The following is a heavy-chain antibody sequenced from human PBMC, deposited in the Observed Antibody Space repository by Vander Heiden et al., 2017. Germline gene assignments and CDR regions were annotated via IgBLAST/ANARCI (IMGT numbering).Heavy chain of an antibody. CDR1: GFTFSSHW. CDR3: ARVFYPETDY. CDR2: IKQDGSEK. V-gene: IGHV3-7*01. Sequence: EVQLVESGGGLVQPGGSLRLSCAASGFTFSSHWMSWVRQAPGKGLEWVANIKQDGSEKYYVDSVKGRFTISRDNAKNSLYLQMNSLRAEDTAVYYCARVFYPETDYWGQGTLVTVSS. D-gene: IGHD3-16*02. J-gene: IGHJ4*02.